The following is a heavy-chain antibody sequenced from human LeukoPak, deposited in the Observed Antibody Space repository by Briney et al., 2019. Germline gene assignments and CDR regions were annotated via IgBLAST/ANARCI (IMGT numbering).Heavy chain of an antibody. D-gene: IGHD6-13*01. J-gene: IGHJ5*02. CDR2: IKQDGSEK. CDR3: AIYASAAAGSWNWFDP. CDR1: GFTLSSYW. V-gene: IGHV3-7*01. Sequence: GGSLRLSCAASGFTLSSYWMSWVRQAPGKGLEWVANIKQDGSEKYYVDSVKGRFTISRDNAKNSLYLQMNSLRAEDTAVYYCAIYASAAAGSWNWFDPWGQGTLVTVSS.